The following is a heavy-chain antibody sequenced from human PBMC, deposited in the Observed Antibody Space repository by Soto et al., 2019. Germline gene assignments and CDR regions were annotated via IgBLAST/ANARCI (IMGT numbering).Heavy chain of an antibody. V-gene: IGHV4-34*01. CDR3: ARGLFGRSTPIQYLHD. CDR1: GGSFSGYY. J-gene: IGHJ4*02. Sequence: QVQLQQWGAGLLKPSETLSLTCAVYGGSFSGYYWSWIRQPPGKGLEWIGEINHSGSTNYNPSIKSRVTISVDTSKNQFSRKLSSVTAADTAVYYCARGLFGRSTPIQYLHDWCQGTLVTVSS. D-gene: IGHD3-10*01. CDR2: INHSGST.